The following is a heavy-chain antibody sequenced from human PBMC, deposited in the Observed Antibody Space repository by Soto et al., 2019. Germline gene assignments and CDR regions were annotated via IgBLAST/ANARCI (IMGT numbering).Heavy chain of an antibody. CDR1: GFTFSNAW. Sequence: GGSLRLSCAASGFTFSNAWMSWVRQAPGKGLEWVGRIKSKTDGGTTDYAAPVKGRFTISRDDSKNTLYLQMNSLKTEDTAVYYCTTELYGDYVPYFDYWGQGTLVTVSS. CDR2: IKSKTDGGTT. D-gene: IGHD4-17*01. J-gene: IGHJ4*02. V-gene: IGHV3-15*01. CDR3: TTELYGDYVPYFDY.